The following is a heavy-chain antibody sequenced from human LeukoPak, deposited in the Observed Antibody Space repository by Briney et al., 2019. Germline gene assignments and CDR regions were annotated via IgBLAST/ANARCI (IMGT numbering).Heavy chain of an antibody. D-gene: IGHD3-16*01. Sequence: GGSLRLSCAASGFTVSSNYMSWVSPAPGKGLEWVSVIYSGGKSYYADSVKGRFTIARDNSKNTLYLQMNSLRVEDTAVYYCARDKFDYIWGSHDYWGQGTLVTVSS. CDR2: IYSGGKS. CDR1: GFTVSSNY. V-gene: IGHV3-66*01. CDR3: ARDKFDYIWGSHDY. J-gene: IGHJ4*02.